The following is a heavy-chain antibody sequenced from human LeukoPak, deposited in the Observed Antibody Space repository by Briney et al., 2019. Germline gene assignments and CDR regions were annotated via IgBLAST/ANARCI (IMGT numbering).Heavy chain of an antibody. CDR2: INHSGST. CDR3: ARDLRDNL. Sequence: SETLSLTCAVYGGSFSGYYWNWIRQPPGKGLEWIGEINHSGSTNYIPSLKSRVTISVDTSKNQFSLKLSSVTAADTAVYYCARDLRDNLWGQGTLVTVSS. J-gene: IGHJ5*02. V-gene: IGHV4-34*01. CDR1: GGSFSGYY.